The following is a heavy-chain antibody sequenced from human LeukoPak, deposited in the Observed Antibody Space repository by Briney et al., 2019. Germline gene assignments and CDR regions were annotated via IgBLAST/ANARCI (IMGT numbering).Heavy chain of an antibody. V-gene: IGHV5-51*01. Sequence: GASLQISSKGSGCSFTNYWTGWVRQTPGKGLEWMGFIYAGDSEIRYRPSFEGQVTFSVDKSISTAYLLWNSLRASDTAMYYCATARHGDSAWQFWGQGTLVTVSS. J-gene: IGHJ4*02. CDR1: GCSFTNYW. CDR2: IYAGDSEI. CDR3: ATARHGDSAWQF. D-gene: IGHD2-15*01.